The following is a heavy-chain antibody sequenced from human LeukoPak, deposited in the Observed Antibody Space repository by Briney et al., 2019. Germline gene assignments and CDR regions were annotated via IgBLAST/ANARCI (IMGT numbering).Heavy chain of an antibody. D-gene: IGHD6-6*01. Sequence: GGSLGLSCAASGFTFSSYSMNWVRQAPGKGLEWVSSISSSSSYIYYADSVKGRFTISRDNAKNSLYLQMNSLRAEDTAVYYCARVKAARIYYYYMDVWGKGTTVTVSS. J-gene: IGHJ6*03. CDR2: ISSSSSYI. CDR3: ARVKAARIYYYYMDV. CDR1: GFTFSSYS. V-gene: IGHV3-21*01.